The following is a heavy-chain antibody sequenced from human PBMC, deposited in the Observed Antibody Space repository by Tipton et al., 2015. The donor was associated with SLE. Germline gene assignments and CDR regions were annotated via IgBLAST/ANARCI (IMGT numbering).Heavy chain of an antibody. CDR1: GGSIRNYY. V-gene: IGHV4-59*08. D-gene: IGHD6-19*01. J-gene: IGHJ4*02. CDR2: IHYSGST. CDR3: AGTPWLVRFEY. Sequence: TLSLTCTVSGGSIRNYYWSWIRQSPGRGLEWIGYIHYSGSTNYNPSPKSRVTISVDTSKNQISLKLRSVTATDTAVYYCAGTPWLVRFEYWGQGTLVNVSP.